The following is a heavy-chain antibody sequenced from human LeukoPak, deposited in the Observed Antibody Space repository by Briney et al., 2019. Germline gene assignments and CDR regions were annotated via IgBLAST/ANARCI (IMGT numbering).Heavy chain of an antibody. J-gene: IGHJ6*03. CDR3: ARVNYDYYYYMDV. Sequence: TSQTLSLTCTVSGGSISSGDYYWSWIRQPPGKGLDWIGYIYHSGSTYYNPSLKSRVTISVDTSKNQFSLKLSSVTAADTAVYYCARVNYDYYYYMDVWGKGTTVTVSS. CDR2: IYHSGST. CDR1: GGSISSGDYY. D-gene: IGHD4-23*01. V-gene: IGHV4-30-4*08.